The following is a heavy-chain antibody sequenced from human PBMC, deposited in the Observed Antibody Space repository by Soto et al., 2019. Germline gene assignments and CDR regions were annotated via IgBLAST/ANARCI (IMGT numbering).Heavy chain of an antibody. V-gene: IGHV1-46*03. CDR1: GYSFTSHY. CDR2: IYPGGGNI. D-gene: IGHD3-16*01. J-gene: IGHJ5*02. CDR3: ARDQSWHGLVWWFDP. Sequence: QVQLVQSGAEVKKPGASVKVSCKAIGYSFTSHYMHWVRQAPGQGLEWMGTIYPGGGNIGYAQKFKGRVTMTKATSTSTVYMELNSLTCEDTAVYYCARDQSWHGLVWWFDPWGQGTLVTVSS.